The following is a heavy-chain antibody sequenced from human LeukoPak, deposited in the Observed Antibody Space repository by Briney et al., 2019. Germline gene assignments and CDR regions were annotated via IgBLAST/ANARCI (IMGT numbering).Heavy chain of an antibody. CDR3: ASHEYSSSSHDY. D-gene: IGHD6-6*01. CDR1: GGSFSGYY. CDR2: INHSGST. J-gene: IGHJ4*02. V-gene: IGHV4-34*01. Sequence: SETLSLTCAVYGGSFSGYYWSWIRQPPGKGLEWIGEINHSGSTNYNPSLKSRVTISVDTSKNQFSLKLSSVTAADTAVYYRASHEYSSSSHDYWGQGTLVTVSS.